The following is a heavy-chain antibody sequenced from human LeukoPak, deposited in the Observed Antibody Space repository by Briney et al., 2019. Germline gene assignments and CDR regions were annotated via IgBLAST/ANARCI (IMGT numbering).Heavy chain of an antibody. Sequence: GGSLRLSCAASAFTFSSYAMSWVRQAPGKGLEWVSAISGSGGSTYYADSVKGRFTISRDSSKNTLYLQMNSLRAADTAVYYCAKVGYGDYVPYLAKLDYWGQGTLVTVSS. CDR2: ISGSGGST. J-gene: IGHJ4*02. D-gene: IGHD4-17*01. CDR3: AKVGYGDYVPYLAKLDY. V-gene: IGHV3-23*01. CDR1: AFTFSSYA.